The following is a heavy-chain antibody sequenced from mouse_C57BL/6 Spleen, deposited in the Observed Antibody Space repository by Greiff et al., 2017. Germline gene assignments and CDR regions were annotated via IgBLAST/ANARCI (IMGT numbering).Heavy chain of an antibody. CDR2: INPNYGTT. CDR3: ARSAYYSNYDYAMDY. D-gene: IGHD2-5*01. J-gene: IGHJ4*01. V-gene: IGHV1-39*01. CDR1: GYSFTDYN. Sequence: LLESGPELVKPGASVKISCKASGYSFTDYNMNWVKQSNGKSLEWIGVINPNYGTTSYNQKFKGKATLTVDQSSSTAYMQLNSLTSEDSAVYYCARSAYYSNYDYAMDYWGQGTSVTVSS.